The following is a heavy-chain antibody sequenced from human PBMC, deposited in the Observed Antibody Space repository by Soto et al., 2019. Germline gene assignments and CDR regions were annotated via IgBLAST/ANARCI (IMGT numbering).Heavy chain of an antibody. CDR2: IYYSGST. J-gene: IGHJ5*02. V-gene: IGHV4-59*01. CDR3: ARGGWELPVRFDP. D-gene: IGHD1-26*01. Sequence: QVQLQESGPGLVKPSETLSLTCTVSGGSISSYYWSWIRQPPGKGLEWIGYIYYSGSTNYNPSLKSRVTKSVDTSKNQFSLKLSSVTAADTAVYYCARGGWELPVRFDPWGQGTLVTVSS. CDR1: GGSISSYY.